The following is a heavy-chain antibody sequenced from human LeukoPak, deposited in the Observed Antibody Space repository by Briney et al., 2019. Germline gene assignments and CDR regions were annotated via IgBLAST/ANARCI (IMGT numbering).Heavy chain of an antibody. V-gene: IGHV3-15*01. J-gene: IGHJ4*02. CDR3: ITFRYSSGWLAGD. CDR1: GFSFSDAW. D-gene: IGHD6-19*01. Sequence: GGSLRLSCAASGFSFSDAWMSWVRQAPGKGLEWVGRIRSKTDGGTTDYAAAVEGRFTISRDDSQNTLFLQMNSLNTEDTAVYYCITFRYSSGWLAGDWGQGTLVTVSS. CDR2: IRSKTDGGTT.